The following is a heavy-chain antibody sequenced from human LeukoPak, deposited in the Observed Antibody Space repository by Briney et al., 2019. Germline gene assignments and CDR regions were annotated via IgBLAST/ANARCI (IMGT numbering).Heavy chain of an antibody. CDR1: GGSFSHYY. CDR3: AREGRKSSWELFDAFDI. D-gene: IGHD1-26*01. V-gene: IGHV4-34*01. J-gene: IGHJ3*02. Sequence: SETLSLTCAVYGGSFSHYYWSWSRQPPGKGLEWIGEINHSGRTNYNPSLKSRVTISVDTSKNQFSLKLTSVTAADTAVYYCAREGRKSSWELFDAFDIWGQGTMVTVSS. CDR2: INHSGRT.